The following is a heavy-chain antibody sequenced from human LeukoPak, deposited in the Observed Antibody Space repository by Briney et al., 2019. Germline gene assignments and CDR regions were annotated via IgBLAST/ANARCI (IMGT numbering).Heavy chain of an antibody. V-gene: IGHV3-21*01. CDR2: ISSSSSYI. Sequence: GGSLRLSCAASGFTFSSYRMNWVRRAPGKGLEWVLSISSSSSYIYYADSVKGRFTISRDNAKNSLYLQMNSLRAEDTAVYYCAREGSGVAGHFDYWGQGTLVTVSS. J-gene: IGHJ4*02. CDR3: AREGSGVAGHFDY. CDR1: GFTFSSYR. D-gene: IGHD6-19*01.